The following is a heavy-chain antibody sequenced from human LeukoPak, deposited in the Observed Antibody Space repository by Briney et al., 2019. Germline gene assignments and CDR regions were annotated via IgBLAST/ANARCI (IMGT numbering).Heavy chain of an antibody. J-gene: IGHJ2*01. D-gene: IGHD3-16*02. CDR2: ISSSSSYI. CDR1: GFTFSSYS. CDR3: AREEHYRRYFAL. V-gene: IGHV3-21*04. Sequence: GGSLRLSCAASGFTFSSYSMNWVRQAPGKGLEWVSSISSSSSYIYYADSVRGRFTISRDNSKNTLYLQMNTLRAEDTAVYFCAREEHYRRYFALWGRGTLVTVSS.